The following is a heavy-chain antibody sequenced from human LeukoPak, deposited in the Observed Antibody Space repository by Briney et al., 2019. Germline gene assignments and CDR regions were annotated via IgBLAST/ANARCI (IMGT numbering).Heavy chain of an antibody. CDR2: VHPSTGST. J-gene: IGHJ6*02. CDR3: AREWGLRLAVNPKGMDV. Sequence: ASVKVSCKASGYTFTSYDIHWVRQAPGQGLEWMGIVHPSTGSTSLTRKFQGRVTMTSDTSTRTVYMELSSLRSEDTAVYYCAREWGLRLAVNPKGMDVWGQGTTVIVSS. D-gene: IGHD6-19*01. V-gene: IGHV1-46*01. CDR1: GYTFTSYD.